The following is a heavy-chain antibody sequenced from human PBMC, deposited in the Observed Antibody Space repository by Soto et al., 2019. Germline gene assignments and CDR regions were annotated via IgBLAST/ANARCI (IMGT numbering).Heavy chain of an antibody. Sequence: ETLSLTCSVSGDPVGRGTTYWSWVRQAPGRGLEWIGYIFDAATTNYNPSFESRVSISLDTAKNQVSLKLTSVTAADSAIYYCARDRRVRADGFIYYYAMDVWGQGTSVTVSS. D-gene: IGHD6-13*01. CDR1: GDPVGRGTTY. V-gene: IGHV4-61*01. CDR2: IFDAATT. CDR3: ARDRRVRADGFIYYYAMDV. J-gene: IGHJ6*02.